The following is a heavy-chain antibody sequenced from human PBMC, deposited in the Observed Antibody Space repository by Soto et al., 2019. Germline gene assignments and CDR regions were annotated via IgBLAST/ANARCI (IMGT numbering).Heavy chain of an antibody. CDR2: ISGSGGST. Sequence: GGSLRLSCAASGFTFSSYAMSWVRQAPGKGLEWVSAISGSGGSTYYADSVKGRFTISRDNSKNTLYLQMNSLRAEDTAVYYCAKVQWVVTAIRHFDYWGQGTLVTVPS. CDR1: GFTFSSYA. V-gene: IGHV3-23*01. CDR3: AKVQWVVTAIRHFDY. D-gene: IGHD2-21*02. J-gene: IGHJ4*02.